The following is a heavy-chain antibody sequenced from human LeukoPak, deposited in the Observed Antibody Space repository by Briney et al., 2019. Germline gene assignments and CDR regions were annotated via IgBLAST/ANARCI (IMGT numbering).Heavy chain of an antibody. V-gene: IGHV3-23*01. Sequence: PGGSLRLSCAASRFTLSNYWMSWVRQAPGKGLEWVSAISGSGGSTYYADSVKGRFTISRDNSKNTLYLQMNSLRAEDTAVYYCAKGSMVRPPPKIGAFDIWGQGTMVTVSS. CDR1: RFTLSNYW. CDR2: ISGSGGST. D-gene: IGHD3-10*01. CDR3: AKGSMVRPPPKIGAFDI. J-gene: IGHJ3*02.